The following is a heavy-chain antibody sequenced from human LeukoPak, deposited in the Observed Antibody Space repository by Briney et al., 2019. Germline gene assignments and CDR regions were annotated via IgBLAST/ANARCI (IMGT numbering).Heavy chain of an antibody. J-gene: IGHJ6*02. CDR2: ISASTGIT. V-gene: IGHV1-18*01. D-gene: IGHD4-17*01. CDR3: ANRVDYGAYYGMDV. Sequence: GASVKVSCKASGYTFTSYDINWVRQATGQGLEWMGWISASTGITKYAHKVQDRVTMTTDTSMSTAYMDLRSLTPDDTAVYYCANRVDYGAYYGMDVWGQGTTVTVSS. CDR1: GYTFTSYD.